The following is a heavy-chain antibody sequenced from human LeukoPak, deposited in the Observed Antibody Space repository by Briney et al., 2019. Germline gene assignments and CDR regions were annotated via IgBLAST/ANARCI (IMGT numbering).Heavy chain of an antibody. D-gene: IGHD5-24*01. CDR3: ARDGFGWQQSDY. J-gene: IGHJ4*02. CDR1: GYTFTDYY. Sequence: ASVKVSCKASGYTFTDYYMHWVRQAPGQGLEWMGWIKSDSGGTNYAQKFQGRVTMTRDTSISTAYMELSSLTSDDTAVYYCARDGFGWQQSDYWGQETLVTVSS. V-gene: IGHV1-2*02. CDR2: IKSDSGGT.